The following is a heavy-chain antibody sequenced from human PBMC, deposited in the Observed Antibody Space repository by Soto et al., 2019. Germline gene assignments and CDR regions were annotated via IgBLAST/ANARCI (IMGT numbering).Heavy chain of an antibody. CDR3: ARDQNSSGYLDY. CDR1: GYSISSPC. Sequence: SETLSVTCTVSGYSISSPCVTWIRQPPGKGLEWIGYIYYSGFTDYNPSLKSRVTISEDTSKNQFSLRLTSVTAADTAVYYCARDQNSSGYLDYWGQGILVTVSS. V-gene: IGHV4-59*11. J-gene: IGHJ4*02. CDR2: IYYSGFT. D-gene: IGHD3-22*01.